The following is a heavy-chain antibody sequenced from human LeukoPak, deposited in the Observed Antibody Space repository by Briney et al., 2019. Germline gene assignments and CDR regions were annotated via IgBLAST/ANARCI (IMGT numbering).Heavy chain of an antibody. CDR3: AKDSHYYYYDSSGYPYYFDY. Sequence: AGSLSLSCAASGFTFSSYAMSWVRQAPGKGLEWVSAISDSGSSTYYADSVKGRFTISRDNSKNTLYLQMNSLRAEDTAVYYCAKDSHYYYYDSSGYPYYFDYWGQGTLVSVSS. D-gene: IGHD3-22*01. J-gene: IGHJ4*02. V-gene: IGHV3-23*01. CDR2: ISDSGSST. CDR1: GFTFSSYA.